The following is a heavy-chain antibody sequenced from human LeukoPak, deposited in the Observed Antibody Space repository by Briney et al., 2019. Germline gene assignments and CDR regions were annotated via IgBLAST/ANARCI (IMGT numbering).Heavy chain of an antibody. V-gene: IGHV3-30-3*01. CDR2: ISYDGSNK. CDR1: GFTFSSYA. CDR3: TTDGGLDYGDYVGDY. D-gene: IGHD4-17*01. Sequence: GGSLRLSCAASGFTFSSYAMHWVRQAPGKGLEWVAVISYDGSNKYYADSVKGRFTISRDNSKNTLYLQMNSLKTEDTAVYYCTTDGGLDYGDYVGDYWGQGTLVTVSS. J-gene: IGHJ4*02.